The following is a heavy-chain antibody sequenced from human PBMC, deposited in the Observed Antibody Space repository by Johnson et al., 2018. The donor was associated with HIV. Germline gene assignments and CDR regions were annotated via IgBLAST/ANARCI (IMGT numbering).Heavy chain of an antibody. CDR1: GFDFKSYA. CDR3: AREDRAFDI. CDR2: IRYSGDTT. V-gene: IGHV3-23*04. J-gene: IGHJ3*02. Sequence: VQLVESGGGVVRPGGSLRLSCAASGFDFKSYAMTWVRQAPGKGLEWVASIRYSGDTTYYADSVKDRFTISRDNSKNTLYLQMNSLRAEDTAVYYCAREDRAFDIWGQGTMVTVSS.